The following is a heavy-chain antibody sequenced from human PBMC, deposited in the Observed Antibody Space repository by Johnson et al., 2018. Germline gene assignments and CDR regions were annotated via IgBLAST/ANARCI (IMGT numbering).Heavy chain of an antibody. CDR2: IWYDGSNK. CDR1: GFTFSSYA. CDR3: ARDHCSSTSCYFYYYGMDV. V-gene: IGHV3-33*08. D-gene: IGHD2-2*01. J-gene: IGHJ6*02. Sequence: VQLVESGGGVVQPGRSPRLSCAASGFTFSSYAMHWVRQAPGKGLEWVAVIWYDGSNKYYADSVKGRFTISRDNSKNTLYLQMNSLRAEDTAVYYCARDHCSSTSCYFYYYGMDVWGQGTTVTVSS.